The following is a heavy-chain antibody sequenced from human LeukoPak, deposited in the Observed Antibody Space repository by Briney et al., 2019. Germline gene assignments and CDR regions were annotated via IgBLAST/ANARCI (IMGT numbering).Heavy chain of an antibody. CDR2: ISFDGNNE. Sequence: GGSLRLSCAASGFTFSNYGMHWVPQSPGKGLEWVAVISFDGNNEYYADSVKGRFTISRDNSKNTLYLQMNSLRAEDTAVYYCAKDRSSSWTWTIDYWGQGTLVTVSS. D-gene: IGHD6-13*01. V-gene: IGHV3-30*18. J-gene: IGHJ4*02. CDR3: AKDRSSSWTWTIDY. CDR1: GFTFSNYG.